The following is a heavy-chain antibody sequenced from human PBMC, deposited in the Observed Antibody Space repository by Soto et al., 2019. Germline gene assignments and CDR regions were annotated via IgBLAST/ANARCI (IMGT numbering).Heavy chain of an antibody. J-gene: IGHJ3*02. CDR1: GFTFSSYW. CDR2: VKSDGSS. CDR3: AREGGSGRYGAFDI. D-gene: IGHD1-26*01. Sequence: EVQLVESGGGLVQPGGSLRLSCAASGFTFSSYWMHWVRQAPGKGLVWVSRVKSDGSSSYADSVKGRFTSSRDNTKNTLYLQMNSLRAEDTAVYYCAREGGSGRYGAFDIWGQGTMVTVSS. V-gene: IGHV3-74*01.